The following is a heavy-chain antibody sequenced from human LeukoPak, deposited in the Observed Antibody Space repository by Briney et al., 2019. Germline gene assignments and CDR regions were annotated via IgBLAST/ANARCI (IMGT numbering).Heavy chain of an antibody. CDR2: IYYSGST. J-gene: IGHJ4*02. Sequence: SETLSLTCTVSGGSISSYYWTWIRRPPGQGLEWIGYIYYSGSTNYNPSLKSRVTISVDTSKNQFSLKLTSVTAADTAVYYCARGVNSGYFDYCGQRTLVTVSS. V-gene: IGHV4-59*01. CDR1: GGSISSYY. D-gene: IGHD1-26*01. CDR3: ARGVNSGYFDY.